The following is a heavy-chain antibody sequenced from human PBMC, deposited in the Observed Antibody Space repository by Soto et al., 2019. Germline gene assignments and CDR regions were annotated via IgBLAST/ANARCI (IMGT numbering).Heavy chain of an antibody. V-gene: IGHV4-30-4*01. Sequence: PSETLSLTCTVSGGSIRSGDYYWSWIRQPPGKGLEWIGSIYYSGSTYYNPALKSRVTISVDTSKNQFSLKLSSVTAADTAVYYCARTLLKIRGYSYGYWFDPWGQGALVTVSS. D-gene: IGHD5-18*01. CDR1: GGSIRSGDYY. J-gene: IGHJ5*02. CDR3: ARTLLKIRGYSYGYWFDP. CDR2: IYYSGST.